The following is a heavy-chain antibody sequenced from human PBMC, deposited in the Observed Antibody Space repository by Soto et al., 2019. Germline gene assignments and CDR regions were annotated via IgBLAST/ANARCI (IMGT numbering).Heavy chain of an antibody. Sequence: QLQLQESGPGLVKPSETLSLTCTVSGGSISSSSYYWGWIRQPPGKGLEWIGSIYYSGSTYYNPSLKSRVTISLDTSKNQFSLKLSSVTAADTAVYYCARHGGSSWYGFYYYGMDVWGQGTTVTVSS. CDR2: IYYSGST. CDR3: ARHGGSSWYGFYYYGMDV. J-gene: IGHJ6*02. V-gene: IGHV4-39*01. CDR1: GGSISSSSYY. D-gene: IGHD6-13*01.